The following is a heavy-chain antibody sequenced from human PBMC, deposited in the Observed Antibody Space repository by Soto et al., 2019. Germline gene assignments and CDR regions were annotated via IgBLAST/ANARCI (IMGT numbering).Heavy chain of an antibody. CDR1: GFTFSSYA. J-gene: IGHJ6*03. CDR2: ISGSGGST. Sequence: GGSLRLSCAASGFTFSSYAMSWVRQAPGKGLEWVSAISGSGGSTYYADSVKGRFTISTDNSKNTLYLQMNSLRAEDTAVYYCAKMDDGYDYIWGSYRSYYMDVWGKGTTVTVSS. CDR3: AKMDDGYDYIWGSYRSYYMDV. V-gene: IGHV3-23*01. D-gene: IGHD3-16*02.